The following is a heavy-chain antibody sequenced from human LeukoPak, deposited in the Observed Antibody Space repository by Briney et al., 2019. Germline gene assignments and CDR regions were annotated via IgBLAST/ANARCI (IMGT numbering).Heavy chain of an antibody. V-gene: IGHV1-2*04. D-gene: IGHD3-9*01. Sequence: ASVKVSCKASGYTFTGYYMHWVRQAPGQGLEWMGWINPNSGGTNYAQKFQGWVTMTRNTSISTAYMELSSLRSEDTAVYYCARVNRYFDWLLSRYGMDVWGQGTTVTVSS. CDR3: ARVNRYFDWLLSRYGMDV. J-gene: IGHJ6*02. CDR1: GYTFTGYY. CDR2: INPNSGGT.